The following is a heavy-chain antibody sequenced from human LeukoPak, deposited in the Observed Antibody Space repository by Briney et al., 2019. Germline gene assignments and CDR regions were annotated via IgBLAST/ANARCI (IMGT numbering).Heavy chain of an antibody. Sequence: SETLSLTCAVYGGSFSGYYWSWIRQPPGKGLEWIGSIHQSGSTYYNPSLKSRVTISVDTSKNLFSLRLSSVTAADTAVYYCARVRWDTAITFDYWGQGTLVTVSS. CDR3: ARVRWDTAITFDY. CDR2: IHQSGST. D-gene: IGHD5-18*01. V-gene: IGHV4-34*01. J-gene: IGHJ4*02. CDR1: GGSFSGYY.